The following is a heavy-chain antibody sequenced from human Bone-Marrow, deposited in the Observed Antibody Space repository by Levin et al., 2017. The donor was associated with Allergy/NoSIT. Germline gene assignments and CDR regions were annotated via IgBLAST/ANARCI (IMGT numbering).Heavy chain of an antibody. J-gene: IGHJ4*02. CDR3: ARAPGHSGYIDYFDY. D-gene: IGHD5-12*01. CDR1: GFSLSNARMG. CDR2: IFSNDEK. Sequence: SGPTLVKPTETLTLTCTVSGFSLSNARMGVSWIRQPPGKALEWLAHIFSNDEKSYSTSLKSRLTISKDTSKSQVVLTMTNMDPVDTATYYCARAPGHSGYIDYFDYWGQGTLVTVSS. V-gene: IGHV2-26*01.